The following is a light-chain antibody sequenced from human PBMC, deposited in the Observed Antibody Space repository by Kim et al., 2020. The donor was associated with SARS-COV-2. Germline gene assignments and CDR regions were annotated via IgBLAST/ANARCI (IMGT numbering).Light chain of an antibody. Sequence: PGKTARITCGGNNIGSKSVQWYRQKPGQAPVLVIFYDSDRPSGIPERFSGSNSGNTATLTISGVEAGDEADYYCQVWDSSSDHPWVFGGGTQLTVL. CDR1: NIGSKS. J-gene: IGLJ3*02. CDR3: QVWDSSSDHPWV. CDR2: YDS. V-gene: IGLV3-21*04.